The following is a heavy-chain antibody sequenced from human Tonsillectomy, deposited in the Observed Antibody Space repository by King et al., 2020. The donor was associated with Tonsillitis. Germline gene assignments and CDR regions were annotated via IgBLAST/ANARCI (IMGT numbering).Heavy chain of an antibody. J-gene: IGHJ3*02. CDR2: MNPNSGNT. CDR1: GYTFTSYD. CDR3: ARARGLLWFGEPDAFDI. D-gene: IGHD3-10*01. V-gene: IGHV1-8*01. Sequence: QLVQSGAEVKKPGASVKVSCKASGYTFTSYDINWVRQATGQGLEWMGWMNPNSGNTGYAQKFQGRVTMTRNNSISTAYMELSSLRSEDTAVYYFARARGLLWFGEPDAFDIWGQGTMVTVSS.